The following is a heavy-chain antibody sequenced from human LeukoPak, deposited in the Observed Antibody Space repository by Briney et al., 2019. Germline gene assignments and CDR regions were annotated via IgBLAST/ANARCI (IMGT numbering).Heavy chain of an antibody. CDR3: AREAAVAGDHAFDI. CDR1: GGSISSYY. CDR2: IYYSGST. Sequence: SETLSLTCTVSGGSISSYYWSWIRQPPGKGLEWIGYIYYSGSTNYNPSLKSRVTISVDTSKNQFSLKLSSVTAADTAVYYCAREAAVAGDHAFDIWGQGTMVTVSS. V-gene: IGHV4-59*01. J-gene: IGHJ3*02. D-gene: IGHD6-19*01.